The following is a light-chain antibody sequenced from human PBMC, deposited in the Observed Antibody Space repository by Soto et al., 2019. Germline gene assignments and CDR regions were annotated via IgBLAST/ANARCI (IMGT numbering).Light chain of an antibody. Sequence: DIQMTQSPSSLSASVGDRVTLTCRASQTVSNYVNWYRLKPGKAPKLLIYAASSLHGGVPSRFSGSGFGTDFTLTISSLQADDFATYYCQQSFNIPYTFGQGTKLDIK. V-gene: IGKV1-39*01. J-gene: IGKJ2*01. CDR1: QTVSNY. CDR2: AAS. CDR3: QQSFNIPYT.